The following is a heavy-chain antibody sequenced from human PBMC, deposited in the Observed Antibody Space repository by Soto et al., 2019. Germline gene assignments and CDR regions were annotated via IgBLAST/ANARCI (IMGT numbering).Heavy chain of an antibody. D-gene: IGHD6-6*01. CDR3: ARDLGSSSSHNWFDP. CDR1: GGTFSSYT. CDR2: IIPILGIA. J-gene: IGHJ5*02. Sequence: ASVKVSCKAPGGTFSSYTISWVRQAPGQGLEWMGRIIPILGIANYAQKFQGRVTITADKSTSTAYMELSSLRSEDTAVYYCARDLGSSSSHNWFDPWGQGTLVTVSS. V-gene: IGHV1-69*04.